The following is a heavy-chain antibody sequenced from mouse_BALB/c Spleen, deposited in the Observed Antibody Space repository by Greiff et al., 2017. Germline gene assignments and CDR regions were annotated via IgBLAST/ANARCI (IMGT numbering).Heavy chain of an antibody. D-gene: IGHD1-2*01. Sequence: EVKLQESGPGLVKPSQSLSLTCTVTGYSITSDYAWNWIRQFPGNKLEWMGYISYSGSTSYNPSLKSRISITRDTSKNQFFLQLNSVTTEDTATYYCAATATFYAMDYWGQGTSVTVSS. CDR1: GYSITSDYA. CDR2: ISYSGST. J-gene: IGHJ4*01. CDR3: AATATFYAMDY. V-gene: IGHV3-2*02.